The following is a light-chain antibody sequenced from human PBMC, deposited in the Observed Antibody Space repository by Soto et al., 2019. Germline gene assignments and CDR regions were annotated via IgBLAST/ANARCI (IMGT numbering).Light chain of an antibody. J-gene: IGLJ1*01. CDR2: EVS. V-gene: IGLV2-14*01. CDR1: SRDVWGYNY. CDR3: RSYTSSSTPLYV. Sequence: QSSLTQPASVAVSPGRSITISCTGTSRDVWGYNYVYWYQQHPGKAPKLMIYEVSNRPSGVSNRFSGSKSGNTASLTISGLQAEDEADYYCRSYTSSSTPLYVFGTGTKVTVL.